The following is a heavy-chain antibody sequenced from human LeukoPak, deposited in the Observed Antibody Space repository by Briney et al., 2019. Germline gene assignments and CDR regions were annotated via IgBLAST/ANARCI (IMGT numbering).Heavy chain of an antibody. J-gene: IGHJ4*02. CDR3: ARQCSSTSCYSY. V-gene: IGHV4-39*01. D-gene: IGHD2-2*01. CDR2: IYYGGST. CDR1: GGSISSSTYY. Sequence: PSETLSLTCTVSGGSISSSTYYWGWIRQPPGKGLEWIGNIYYGGSTFYNLSLKSRVTISLDTSKNQFSLKLSSVTAADTAVYFCARQCSSTSCYSYWGQGTLVTVSS.